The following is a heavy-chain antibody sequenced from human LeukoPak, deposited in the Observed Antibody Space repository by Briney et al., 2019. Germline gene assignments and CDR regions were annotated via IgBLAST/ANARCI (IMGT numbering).Heavy chain of an antibody. Sequence: GGSLRLSCAASGFTFSSYAMSWVRQAPGKGLEWVSYISSSSSTIYYADSVKGRFTISRDNAKNSLYLQMNSLRAEDTAVYYCARGGRAVSLDYWGQGTLVTVSS. J-gene: IGHJ4*02. D-gene: IGHD2-8*01. CDR3: ARGGRAVSLDY. CDR2: ISSSSSTI. CDR1: GFTFSSYA. V-gene: IGHV3-48*01.